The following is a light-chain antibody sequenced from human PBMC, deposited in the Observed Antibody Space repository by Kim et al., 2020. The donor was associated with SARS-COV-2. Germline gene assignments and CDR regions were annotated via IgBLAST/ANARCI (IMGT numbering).Light chain of an antibody. J-gene: IGKJ5*01. CDR1: QGVAIY. CDR2: TTS. Sequence: LSPGERATLSCRASQGVAIYLAWYQQKPGQAPRLLVSTTSNRATGIPTRFSGSGSGTDFTLTISSLEPEDSAVYYCQQRSTWLITFGQGTRLEIK. CDR3: QQRSTWLIT. V-gene: IGKV3-11*01.